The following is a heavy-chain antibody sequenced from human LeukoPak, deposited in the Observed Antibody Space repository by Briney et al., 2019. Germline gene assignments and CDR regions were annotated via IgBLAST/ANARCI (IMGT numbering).Heavy chain of an antibody. J-gene: IGHJ5*02. CDR2: IYYSGST. CDR3: ARYTVTTIGFDP. D-gene: IGHD4-17*01. Sequence: SETLSLTCTVSGGSISSGDYYWRWIRQPPGKGLEWIGYIYYSGSTYYNPSLKSRVTISVDTSKNQFSLKLSSVTAADTAVYYCARYTVTTIGFDPWGQGTLVTVSS. V-gene: IGHV4-30-4*01. CDR1: GGSISSGDYY.